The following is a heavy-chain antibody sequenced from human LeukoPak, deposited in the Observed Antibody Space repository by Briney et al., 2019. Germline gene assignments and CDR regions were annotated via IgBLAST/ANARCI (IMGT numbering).Heavy chain of an antibody. Sequence: PGGSLRLSCAASGFTVSSNYMSWVRQAPGKGLEWVSVIYSGGSTYYADSVKGRFTISRDNSKNTLYLQMNSLRAEDTAVYYCARLDILTGYYFDYWGQGTLVTVSS. CDR1: GFTVSSNY. J-gene: IGHJ4*02. V-gene: IGHV3-53*01. CDR3: ARLDILTGYYFDY. CDR2: IYSGGST. D-gene: IGHD3-9*01.